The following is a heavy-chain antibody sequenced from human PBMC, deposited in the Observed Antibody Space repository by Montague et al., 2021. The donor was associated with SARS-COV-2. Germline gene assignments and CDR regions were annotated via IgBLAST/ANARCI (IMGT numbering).Heavy chain of an antibody. CDR1: GGSFSNYY. CDR3: ARPFRMVIAGMPLLT. V-gene: IGHV4-34*01. D-gene: IGHD2-2*01. Sequence: SETLSLTCAVYGGSFSNYYWTWIRQSPGKRLEWIGEINHTGSTTYNPSLKSRVTISVDTSKNQFSLKLTSVTVADTALYYCARPFRMVIAGMPLLTWGQGTLVTVSS. CDR2: INHTGST. J-gene: IGHJ5*02.